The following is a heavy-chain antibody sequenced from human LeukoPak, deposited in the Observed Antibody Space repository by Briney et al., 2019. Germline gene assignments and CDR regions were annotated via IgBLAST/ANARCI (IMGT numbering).Heavy chain of an antibody. V-gene: IGHV4-59*01. CDR3: ARYYYDSSGYYAFDI. CDR2: IYDSGST. J-gene: IGHJ3*02. D-gene: IGHD3-22*01. Sequence: PSETLSLTCSVSGASISGYYWSWIRQPPGKGLEWIGYIYDSGSTNYNPSLKSRVTISADTSKNQFSLRLSSVTAADTAVYYCARYYYDSSGYYAFDIWGQGTMVTVSS. CDR1: GASISGYY.